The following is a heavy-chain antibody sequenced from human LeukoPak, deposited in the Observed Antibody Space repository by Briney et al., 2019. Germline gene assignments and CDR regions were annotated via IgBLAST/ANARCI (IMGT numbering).Heavy chain of an antibody. Sequence: GGSLRLSCAASGLTFSSYAMSWVRQAPGKGLEWVSAISGSGGSTYYADSVKGRFTISRDNSKNTLYLQMNSLRAEDTAVYYCARGPAKTSLNYYYYGMDVWGQGTTVTVSS. J-gene: IGHJ6*02. CDR1: GLTFSSYA. D-gene: IGHD2-2*01. CDR3: ARGPAKTSLNYYYYGMDV. CDR2: ISGSGGST. V-gene: IGHV3-23*01.